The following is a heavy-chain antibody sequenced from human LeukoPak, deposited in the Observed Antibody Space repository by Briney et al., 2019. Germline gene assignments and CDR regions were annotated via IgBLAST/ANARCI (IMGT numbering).Heavy chain of an antibody. V-gene: IGHV4-61*01. Sequence: SQTLSLTCTVSGGSISSGSYYWSWIRQPPGKGLEWIGYIYYSGSTNYNPSLKSRVTISVDTSKNQFSLKLSSVTAADTAVYYCARDSIDYRDAFDIWGQGTMVTVSS. D-gene: IGHD4-11*01. CDR1: GGSISSGSYY. CDR2: IYYSGST. CDR3: ARDSIDYRDAFDI. J-gene: IGHJ3*02.